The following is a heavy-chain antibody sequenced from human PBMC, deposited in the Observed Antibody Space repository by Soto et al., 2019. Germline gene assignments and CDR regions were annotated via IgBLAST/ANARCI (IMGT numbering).Heavy chain of an antibody. Sequence: QVQLVQSGAEEKKPGASVKVSCKASGYTFTGYAMHWVRQAPGQRLEWMGWINAGNGNTRYSQEFQGRVTISRDTSASAAYVWLSSLRSEDTAVYYCARAVAVPAGFDYWGQGTLVTVSS. D-gene: IGHD6-19*01. V-gene: IGHV1-3*05. CDR2: INAGNGNT. CDR3: ARAVAVPAGFDY. CDR1: GYTFTGYA. J-gene: IGHJ4*02.